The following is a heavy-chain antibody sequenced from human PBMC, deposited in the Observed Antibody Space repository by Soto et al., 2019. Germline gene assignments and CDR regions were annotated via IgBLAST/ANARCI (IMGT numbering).Heavy chain of an antibody. Sequence: QLQLQESGPGLVKPSETLSLTCSVSGGSISSSSNYWGWIRQPPGKGLEWFGSINYSGSTYYKPSLKSRVTISVDTSKNQFSLKLSSVTAADTAVYYCAALRGYVTYWGQGTLVTVSS. CDR2: INYSGST. J-gene: IGHJ4*02. V-gene: IGHV4-39*01. CDR3: AALRGYVTY. D-gene: IGHD2-15*01. CDR1: GGSISSSSNY.